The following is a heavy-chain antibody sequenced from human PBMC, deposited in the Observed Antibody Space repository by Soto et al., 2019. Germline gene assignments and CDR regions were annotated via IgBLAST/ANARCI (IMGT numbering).Heavy chain of an antibody. V-gene: IGHV3-21*01. CDR2: ISGTSTYI. Sequence: LRLSCAGSGFTFSSYTMNWVRQAPGKGLEWVASISGTSTYIHYADSVKGRFTISRDNAKKSLYLQMNSLRAEDTAVYYCARVIIVRRGYFDFWGQGTLVTVSS. J-gene: IGHJ4*02. CDR1: GFTFSSYT. CDR3: ARVIIVRRGYFDF. D-gene: IGHD2-2*01.